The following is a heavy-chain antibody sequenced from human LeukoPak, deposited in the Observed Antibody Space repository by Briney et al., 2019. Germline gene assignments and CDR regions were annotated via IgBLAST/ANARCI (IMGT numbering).Heavy chain of an antibody. J-gene: IGHJ4*02. D-gene: IGHD3-22*01. CDR2: IYYSGST. Sequence: SETLSLTCTVSGGSISSYYWSWIRQPPGKGLEWIGYIYYSGSTYYNPSLKSRVTISVDTSKNQFSLKLSSVTAADTAVYYCARGYYYDSSGYFHFDYWGQGTLVTVSS. V-gene: IGHV4-59*12. CDR3: ARGYYYDSSGYFHFDY. CDR1: GGSISSYY.